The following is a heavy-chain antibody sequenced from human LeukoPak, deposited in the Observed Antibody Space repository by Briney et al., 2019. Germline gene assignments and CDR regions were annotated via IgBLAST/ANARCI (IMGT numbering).Heavy chain of an antibody. J-gene: IGHJ4*02. Sequence: SETLSLTCTVSGGSIIIDNYYWAWIRQPPGKGLEWIGSIYYSGSTYYNPSLKSRVTISVDTSKNQFSLKLSSVTAADTAVYYCARDPYGDPFDYWGQGTLVTVSS. D-gene: IGHD4-17*01. CDR3: ARDPYGDPFDY. V-gene: IGHV4-39*07. CDR1: GGSIIIDNYY. CDR2: IYYSGST.